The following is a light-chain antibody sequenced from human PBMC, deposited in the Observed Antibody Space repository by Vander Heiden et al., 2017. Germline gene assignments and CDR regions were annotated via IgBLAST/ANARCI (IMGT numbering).Light chain of an antibody. J-gene: IGLJ3*02. V-gene: IGLV2-23*02. CDR2: EVS. Sequence: QSALTQPASVPGSPGQSITISCTGTSSDVGSYNLVSWYQQHPGKAPKVMIYEVSKRPSGVSNRFSGSKSGNTASLTISGLQAEDEADYYCCSYAGSSTWVFGGGTQLTVL. CDR1: SSDVGSYNL. CDR3: CSYAGSSTWV.